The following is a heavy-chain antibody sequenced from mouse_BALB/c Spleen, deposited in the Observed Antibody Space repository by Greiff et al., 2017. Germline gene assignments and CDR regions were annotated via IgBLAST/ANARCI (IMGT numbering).Heavy chain of an antibody. J-gene: IGHJ3*01. Sequence: QVQLKESGPGLVAPSQSLSITCTVSGFSLTSYGVHWVRQPPGKGLEWLGVIWAGGSTNYNSALMSRLSISKDNSKSQVFLKMNSLQTDDTAMYYCARDLGYRYPWFAYWGQGTLVTVSA. CDR3: ARDLGYRYPWFAY. CDR2: IWAGGST. D-gene: IGHD2-14*01. V-gene: IGHV2-9*02. CDR1: GFSLTSYG.